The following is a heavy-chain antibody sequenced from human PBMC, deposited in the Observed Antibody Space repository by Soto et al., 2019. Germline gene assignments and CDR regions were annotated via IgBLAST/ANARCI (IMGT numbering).Heavy chain of an antibody. D-gene: IGHD6-13*01. CDR3: AREQQLVGYYYYGMDV. J-gene: IGHJ6*02. V-gene: IGHV1-8*01. CDR2: MNPNSGNT. CDR1: GYTFTSYD. Sequence: QVQLVQSGAEVKKPGASVKVSCKASGYTFTSYDINWVRQATGQGLEWMGWMNPNSGNTGYAQKFQGRVTMTRNTSISTAYMELSRLRSEDTAVYYCAREQQLVGYYYYGMDVWGQGTTVTVSS.